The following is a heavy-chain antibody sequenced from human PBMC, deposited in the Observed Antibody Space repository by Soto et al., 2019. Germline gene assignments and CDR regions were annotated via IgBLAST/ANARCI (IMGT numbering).Heavy chain of an antibody. D-gene: IGHD3-22*01. CDR3: AKYSSYWDEDY. CDR1: GFTFSSYA. CDR2: ISGSGEST. V-gene: IGHV3-23*01. Sequence: EVQLLESGGGLVQPGGSLRLSCAASGFTFSSYAMTWVRQAPGEGLQWVSSISGSGESTFHADSVKGRFTIPRDNSKNTLTLQMNSLRAEDTAIYYCAKYSSYWDEDYWGQGTLVTVSS. J-gene: IGHJ4*02.